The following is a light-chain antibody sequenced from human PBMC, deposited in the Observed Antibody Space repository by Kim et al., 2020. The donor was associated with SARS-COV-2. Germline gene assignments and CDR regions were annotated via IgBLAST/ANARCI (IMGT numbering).Light chain of an antibody. Sequence: SYELTQPPSVSVSPGQTASITCSGDKLGDKYACWYQQKPGQSPVLVIYQDSKRPSGIPERFSGSNSGNTATLTISGTQAMDEADYYCQAWVIFG. CDR1: KLGDKY. J-gene: IGLJ1*01. CDR3: QAWVI. CDR2: QDS. V-gene: IGLV3-1*01.